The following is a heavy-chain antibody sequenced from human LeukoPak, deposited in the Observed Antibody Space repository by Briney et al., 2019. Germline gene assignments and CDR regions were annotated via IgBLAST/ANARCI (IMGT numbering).Heavy chain of an antibody. V-gene: IGHV4-59*12. J-gene: IGHJ6*02. CDR2: IDYSGSA. CDR1: GDSISSYY. D-gene: IGHD3-10*01. Sequence: SETLSLTCTVSGDSISSYYWSWIRQPPGKGLEWIGHIDYSGSANYKPALKSRVTIAVDTPKNQFSLRLSSVTAADTAVYYCARDLKFVVRGVYYYYYGMDVWGQGTTVTVSS. CDR3: ARDLKFVVRGVYYYYYGMDV.